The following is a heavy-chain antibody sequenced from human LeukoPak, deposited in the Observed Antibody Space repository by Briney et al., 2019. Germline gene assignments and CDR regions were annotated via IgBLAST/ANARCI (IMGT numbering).Heavy chain of an antibody. D-gene: IGHD3-22*01. CDR2: INPNSGGT. V-gene: IGHV1-2*06. Sequence: GASVKVSCKASGYTFTGYYMHWVRQAPGQGLEWMGRINPNSGGTNYAQKFQGRVTMTRDTSISTAYMELSRLRSDDTAVYYCARLKTYYYDSSGPTDWGQGTLVTVSS. CDR3: ARLKTYYYDSSGPTD. CDR1: GYTFTGYY. J-gene: IGHJ4*02.